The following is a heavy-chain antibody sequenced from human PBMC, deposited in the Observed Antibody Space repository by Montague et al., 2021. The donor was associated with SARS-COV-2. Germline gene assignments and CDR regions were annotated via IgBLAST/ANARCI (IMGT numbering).Heavy chain of an antibody. Sequence: SETLSLTCTVSGDSITSSGYYWGWIRQPPGKGLEWIATIYYSGNAYYNRSLKSRVTISVDTSKSQFSLKLNAVAAADTAVYYCARLLLPATGSLNAFSFDFWGQGALVTVSS. V-gene: IGHV4-39*01. CDR2: IYYSGNA. J-gene: IGHJ4*02. CDR1: GDSITSSGYY. CDR3: ARLLLPATGSLNAFSFDF. D-gene: IGHD6-13*01.